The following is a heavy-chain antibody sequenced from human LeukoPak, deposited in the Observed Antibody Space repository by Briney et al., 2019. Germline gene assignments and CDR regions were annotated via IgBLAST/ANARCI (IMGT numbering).Heavy chain of an antibody. Sequence: SVKVSCKASGGTFSSHGFGWVRQAPGQGLEWMGGIIPIFGTTNYAQKFQGRVTITTDESTSTGYMELSSLRSEDTAVYYCARRWPHSSGYYLFDYWGQGTLVTVSS. CDR3: ARRWPHSSGYYLFDY. V-gene: IGHV1-69*05. D-gene: IGHD3-22*01. CDR2: IIPIFGTT. J-gene: IGHJ4*02. CDR1: GGTFSSHG.